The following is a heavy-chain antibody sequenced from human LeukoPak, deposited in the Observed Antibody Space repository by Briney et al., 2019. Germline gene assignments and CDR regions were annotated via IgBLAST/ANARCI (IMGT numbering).Heavy chain of an antibody. D-gene: IGHD3-22*01. V-gene: IGHV3-30*02. CDR1: GFTFSNYG. J-gene: IGHJ5*02. CDR3: ARDLNYYDSSGYPAT. CDR2: IRYDGSDE. Sequence: GGSLRLSCAASGFTFSNYGIHWVRQAPGKGLEWVACIRYDGSDEYYAESVKGRFTISRDNSKNTLHLQMNSLRAEDTAVYYCARDLNYYDSSGYPATWGQGTLVTVSS.